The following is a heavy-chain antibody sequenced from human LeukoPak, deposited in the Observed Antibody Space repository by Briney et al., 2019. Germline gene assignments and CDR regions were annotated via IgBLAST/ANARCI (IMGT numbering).Heavy chain of an antibody. Sequence: SQTLSLTCAISGGSVSSNSAAWNWIRQSPSRGLEWLGRTYYRSKWYNDYVVSVKSRITINPDTSKNQFSLQLNSVTPEDTAVYYCARVQIVATSGGPVGSFDYWGQGTLVTVSS. CDR3: ARVQIVATSGGPVGSFDY. CDR1: GGSVSSNSAA. D-gene: IGHD5-12*01. J-gene: IGHJ4*02. CDR2: TYYRSKWYN. V-gene: IGHV6-1*01.